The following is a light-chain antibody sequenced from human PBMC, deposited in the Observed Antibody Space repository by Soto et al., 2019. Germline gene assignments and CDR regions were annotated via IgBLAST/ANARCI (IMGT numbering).Light chain of an antibody. CDR3: SSYTSSSTPRV. Sequence: QSSLTQRAFVSGSPGQSVTISCTGTSSDVGGYNYVSWYQQHPGKAPKLMIYDVSNRPSGVSNRFSGSKSGNTASLTISGLQAEDEADYYCSSYTSSSTPRVFGGGTKLTVL. J-gene: IGLJ2*01. V-gene: IGLV2-14*01. CDR2: DVS. CDR1: SSDVGGYNY.